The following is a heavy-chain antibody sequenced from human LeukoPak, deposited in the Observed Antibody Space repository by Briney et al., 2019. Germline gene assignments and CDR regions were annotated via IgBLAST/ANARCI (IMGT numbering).Heavy chain of an antibody. V-gene: IGHV4-4*02. Sequence: SETLSLTCAVSGGSISSSNWWSWVRQPPGKGLEWIGEIYHSGSTNYNPSLKSRVTISVDKSKNQFSLKLSSVTAADTAVYYCARSGDRTRSYYAGNYYYYMDVWGKGTTVTISS. J-gene: IGHJ6*03. CDR1: GGSISSSNW. CDR2: IYHSGST. CDR3: ARSGDRTRSYYAGNYYYYMDV. D-gene: IGHD3-10*01.